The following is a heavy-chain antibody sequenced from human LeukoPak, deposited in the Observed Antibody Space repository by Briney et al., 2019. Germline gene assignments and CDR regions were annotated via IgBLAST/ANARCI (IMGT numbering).Heavy chain of an antibody. CDR3: ARDSRVYSSTPSYYFDY. D-gene: IGHD6-13*01. CDR2: ISSSSSYI. CDR1: GFTFSSYS. J-gene: IGHJ4*02. V-gene: IGHV3-21*01. Sequence: GGSLRLSCAASGFTFSSYSMNWVRQAPGKGLEWVSPISSSSSYIYYADSVKGRFTISRDNAKNSLYLQMNSLRAEDTAVYYCARDSRVYSSTPSYYFDYWGQGTLVTVSS.